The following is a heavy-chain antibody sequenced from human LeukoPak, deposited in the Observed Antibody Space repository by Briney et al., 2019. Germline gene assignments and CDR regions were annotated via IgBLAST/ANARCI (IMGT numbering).Heavy chain of an antibody. J-gene: IGHJ4*02. CDR2: IYYSGST. CDR3: ARVGVFGVVSDS. CDR1: GDSINSGSYY. D-gene: IGHD3-3*01. V-gene: IGHV4-39*01. Sequence: SETLSLTCAVSGDSINSGSYYWVWIRQPPGKGLEWIGSIYYSGSTYYSPSLKSRVTISVDTSKIQFSLRLSSVTAADTAVYYCARVGVFGVVSDSWGQGILVTVSS.